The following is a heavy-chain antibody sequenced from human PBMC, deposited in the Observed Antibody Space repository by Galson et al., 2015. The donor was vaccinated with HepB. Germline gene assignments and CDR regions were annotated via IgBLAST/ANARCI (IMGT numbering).Heavy chain of an antibody. CDR3: ARDDGEVSSEFDY. CDR1: GYSFSSYG. CDR2: TSPYNGKT. Sequence: SVKVSCKASGYSFSSYGIAWVRQAPGQGLEWMGWTSPYNGKTSYSQKVQGRVAMTTDTSTSTAYMELRSLGSDDTAVYYCARDDGEVSSEFDYWGQGTLVTVSS. D-gene: IGHD3-10*01. V-gene: IGHV1-18*01. J-gene: IGHJ4*02.